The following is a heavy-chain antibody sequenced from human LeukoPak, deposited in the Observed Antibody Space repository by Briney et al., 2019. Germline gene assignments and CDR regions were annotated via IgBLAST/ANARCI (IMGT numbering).Heavy chain of an antibody. CDR1: GFTFNAYG. J-gene: IGHJ4*02. V-gene: IGHV3-21*01. D-gene: IGHD3-22*01. CDR3: AREWRYYDSSGYYDY. Sequence: GGSLRLSCAASGFTFNAYGMNWVRQAPGKGLEWVSSISSSSTYIYYADSVKGRFTISRDNAKNSLYLQMNSLSAEDTAVYYCAREWRYYDSSGYYDYWGQGTLVTVSS. CDR2: ISSSSTYI.